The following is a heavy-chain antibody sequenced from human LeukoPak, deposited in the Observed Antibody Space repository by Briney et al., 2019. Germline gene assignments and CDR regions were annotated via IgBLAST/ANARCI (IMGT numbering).Heavy chain of an antibody. CDR3: AKPYRVHTFSYSFDF. CDR2: LSGSGGGT. V-gene: IGHV3-23*01. J-gene: IGHJ4*02. D-gene: IGHD1-26*01. CDR1: EFTFCSYA. Sequence: GGSLRLSCAGSEFTFCSYAMSWVRPAPGKGVEWGSDLSGSGGGTYYADSVKAQYTIATHNSKNTLFRQMSSLRAKDTAVYYCAKPYRVHTFSYSFDFCGQGALVTVSS.